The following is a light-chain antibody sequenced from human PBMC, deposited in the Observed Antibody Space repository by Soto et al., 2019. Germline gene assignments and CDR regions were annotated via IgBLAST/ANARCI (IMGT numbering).Light chain of an antibody. CDR3: QQYYICAPWW. CDR2: RAS. V-gene: IGKV3-15*01. J-gene: IGKJ5*01. Sequence: IELKQSACVLTVDLGERPILYRKSSQSVSSYLAWYQQKPGRAPRLLIYRASTRAAGVSARISGSGSGTDFTLSIRNLLRVDSGVYYCQQYYICAPWWFGQGTLVEI. CDR1: QSVSSY.